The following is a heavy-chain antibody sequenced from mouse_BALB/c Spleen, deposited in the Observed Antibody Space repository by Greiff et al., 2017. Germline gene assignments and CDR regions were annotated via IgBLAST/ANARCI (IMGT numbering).Heavy chain of an antibody. Sequence: EVKLVESGPGLVKPSQSLSLTCTVTGYSITSDYAWNWIRQFPGNKLEWMGYISYSGSTSYNPSLKSRISITRDTSKNQFFLQVNSVTTEDTATYYCARGDYGYEGFAYWGQGTLVTVSA. CDR1: GYSITSDYA. J-gene: IGHJ3*01. D-gene: IGHD1-2*01. CDR3: ARGDYGYEGFAY. V-gene: IGHV3-2*02. CDR2: ISYSGST.